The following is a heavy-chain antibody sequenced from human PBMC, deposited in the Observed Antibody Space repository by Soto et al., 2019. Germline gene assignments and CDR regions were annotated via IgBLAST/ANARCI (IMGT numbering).Heavy chain of an antibody. V-gene: IGHV1-18*04. CDR3: AREGPVSVVVVAANDPYFGY. D-gene: IGHD2-15*01. J-gene: IGHJ4*02. Sequence: QVQLVQSGAEVKKPGASVKVSCKASGYTFTSYGISWVRQAPGQGLEWMGWISAYNGNTNYAQKLQGRVTMTTDTSTGTAYMELRSLRSDDTAVDYCAREGPVSVVVVAANDPYFGYWGQGTLVTVSS. CDR2: ISAYNGNT. CDR1: GYTFTSYG.